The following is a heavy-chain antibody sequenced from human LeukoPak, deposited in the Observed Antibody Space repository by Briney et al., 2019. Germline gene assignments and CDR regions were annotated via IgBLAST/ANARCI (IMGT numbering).Heavy chain of an antibody. J-gene: IGHJ4*02. CDR2: INHSGST. CDR3: AREGYGGVVIIRGVFDY. D-gene: IGHD3-3*01. CDR1: GGSFSGYY. Sequence: SETLSLTCAVYGGSFSGYYWSWIRQPPGKGLEWIGEINHSGSTNYNPSLKSRVTISVDTSKNQFSLKLSSVAAADTAVYYCAREGYGGVVIIRGVFDYWGQGTLVTVSS. V-gene: IGHV4-34*01.